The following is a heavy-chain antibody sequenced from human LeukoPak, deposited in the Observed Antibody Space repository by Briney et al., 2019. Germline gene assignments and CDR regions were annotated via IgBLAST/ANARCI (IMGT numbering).Heavy chain of an antibody. Sequence: GASVKVSCKASGYTFTSYYMHWVRQAPGQGLEWMGWINPNSGGTNYAQKFQGRVTMTRDTSISTAYMELSRLRSDDTAVYYCARGLIVVVPAATASAFDIWGQGTMVTVSS. D-gene: IGHD2-2*01. CDR3: ARGLIVVVPAATASAFDI. J-gene: IGHJ3*02. CDR1: GYTFTSYY. V-gene: IGHV1-2*02. CDR2: INPNSGGT.